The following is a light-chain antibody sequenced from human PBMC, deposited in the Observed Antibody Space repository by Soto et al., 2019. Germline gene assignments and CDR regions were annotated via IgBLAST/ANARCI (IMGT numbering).Light chain of an antibody. CDR1: HDITSY. Sequence: DIQMTQSPSSLSASVGDRVTITCQASHDITSYLNWYQHKPGKAPELLIYDASILEAGVPSRYSGSGSGTDFTFTISSLQPEDVATYYCQKCDYLPIFGPGTTVDLK. V-gene: IGKV1-33*01. CDR2: DAS. J-gene: IGKJ3*01. CDR3: QKCDYLPI.